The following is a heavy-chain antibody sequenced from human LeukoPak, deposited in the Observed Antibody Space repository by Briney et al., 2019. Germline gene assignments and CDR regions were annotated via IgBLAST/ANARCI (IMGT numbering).Heavy chain of an antibody. Sequence: SQTLSLTCAVSGGSISSGGYSWSWIRQPPGKGLEWIGYIYHSGSTYYNPSLKSRVTISVDTSKNQFSLKLSSVTAADTAVYYCARGHYYYGSGSYHNWFDPWGQGTLVTVSS. V-gene: IGHV4-30-2*01. CDR2: IYHSGST. CDR1: GGSISSGGYS. D-gene: IGHD3-10*01. CDR3: ARGHYYYGSGSYHNWFDP. J-gene: IGHJ5*02.